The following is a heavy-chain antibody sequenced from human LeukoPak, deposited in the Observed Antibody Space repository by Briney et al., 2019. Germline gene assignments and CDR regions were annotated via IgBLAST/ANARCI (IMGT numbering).Heavy chain of an antibody. CDR1: GFTFSSYA. Sequence: PGGSLRLSCAASGFTFSSYAMNCVRQAPGKGLEWVSYITSSGNTIYYADSVKGRFTISTDNTKNTVYLQMDSLRAEDTAVYYCTGERNNCWDSWGQGTLVSVSS. V-gene: IGHV3-48*03. CDR2: ITSSGNTI. D-gene: IGHD2-21*01. J-gene: IGHJ4*02. CDR3: TGERNNCWDS.